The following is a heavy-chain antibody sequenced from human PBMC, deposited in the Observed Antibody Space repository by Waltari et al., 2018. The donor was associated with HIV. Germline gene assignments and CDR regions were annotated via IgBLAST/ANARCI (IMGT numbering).Heavy chain of an antibody. CDR3: AKDPLVVVPAAYYYYGMDV. Sequence: EVQLLASGGGLVQPGGSLRLSCAASGFTFSSYAMSWVRQAPGKGLEWVSAISGSGGSTYYADSVKGRFTISRDNSKNTLYLQMNSLRAEDTAVYYCAKDPLVVVPAAYYYYGMDVWGQGTTVTVSS. CDR2: ISGSGGST. J-gene: IGHJ6*02. CDR1: GFTFSSYA. V-gene: IGHV3-23*01. D-gene: IGHD2-2*01.